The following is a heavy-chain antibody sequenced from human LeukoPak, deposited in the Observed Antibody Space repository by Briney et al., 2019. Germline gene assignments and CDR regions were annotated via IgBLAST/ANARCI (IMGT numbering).Heavy chain of an antibody. V-gene: IGHV4-59*08. CDR2: KSYSGST. J-gene: IGHJ3*02. CDR1: GGSIRSYS. CDR3: ARHGGETIVSMILHAFDI. Sequence: SETLSLTCTVSGGSIRSYSWSWIRQPPGKGLEWIGSKSYSGSTNYNPSLKSRVTTSVDTSKNQISLKLTSVTAADTAVYYCARHGGETIVSMILHAFDIWGQGTVVTASS. D-gene: IGHD5/OR15-5a*01.